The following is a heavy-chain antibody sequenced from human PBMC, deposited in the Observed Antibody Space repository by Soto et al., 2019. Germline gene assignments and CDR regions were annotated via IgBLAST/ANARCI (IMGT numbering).Heavy chain of an antibody. CDR2: IYYSGST. Sequence: SETLSLTCTVSGGSISSSSYYWGWIRQPPGKGLEWIGSIYYSGSTYYNPSLKSRVTISVDTSKNQFSLKLSSVTAADTAVYYCARHPVAARIIDYWGQGTLVTVSS. D-gene: IGHD6-6*01. J-gene: IGHJ4*02. CDR1: GGSISSSSYY. CDR3: ARHPVAARIIDY. V-gene: IGHV4-39*01.